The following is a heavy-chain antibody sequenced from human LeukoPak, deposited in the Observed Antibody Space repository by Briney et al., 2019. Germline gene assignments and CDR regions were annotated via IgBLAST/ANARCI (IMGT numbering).Heavy chain of an antibody. J-gene: IGHJ6*03. D-gene: IGHD2-15*01. Sequence: SETLSLTCTVSGGSISSDNYYWGWIRQPPGMALEWVGSIHYSGVTYYNPSLKSRVTISVDTSKNHFSLKLSSVTAADTAVYYCAREGVCSGGSCYYYYYMDVWGKGTTVTVSS. CDR1: GGSISSDNYY. V-gene: IGHV4-39*02. CDR3: AREGVCSGGSCYYYYYMDV. CDR2: IHYSGVT.